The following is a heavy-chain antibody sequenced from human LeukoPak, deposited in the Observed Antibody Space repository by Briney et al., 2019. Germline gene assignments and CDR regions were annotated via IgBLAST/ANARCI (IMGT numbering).Heavy chain of an antibody. D-gene: IGHD3-22*01. CDR2: IYSGGST. CDR1: GFTVSSNY. J-gene: IGHJ3*02. Sequence: GGSLRLSCAASGFTVSSNYMSWVRQAPGKGLEWVSVIYSGGSTYYADSVKGRFTISRDDSKNTLYLQMNSLRAEDTAVYYCARGRPYYYDGSGYYPYDAFDIWGQGTMVTVSS. V-gene: IGHV3-53*01. CDR3: ARGRPYYYDGSGYYPYDAFDI.